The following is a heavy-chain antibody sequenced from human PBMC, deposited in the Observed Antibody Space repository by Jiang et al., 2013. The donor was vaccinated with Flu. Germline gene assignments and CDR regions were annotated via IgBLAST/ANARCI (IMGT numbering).Heavy chain of an antibody. Sequence: LLKPSETLSLTCTVSGGSISSSSYYWGWIRQPPGKGLEWIGSIYYSGSTYYNPSLKSRVTISVDTSKNQFSLKLSSVTAADTAVYYCARQVATISHWYFDLWGRGTLVTVSS. CDR2: IYYSGST. CDR3: ARQVATISHWYFDL. D-gene: IGHD5-24*01. V-gene: IGHV4-39*01. CDR1: GGSISSSSYY. J-gene: IGHJ2*01.